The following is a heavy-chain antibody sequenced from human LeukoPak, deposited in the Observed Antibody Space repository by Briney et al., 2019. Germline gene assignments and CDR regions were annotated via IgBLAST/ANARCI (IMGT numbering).Heavy chain of an antibody. CDR1: GGTFSSYA. Sequence: GASVKVSCKASGGTFSSYAISWVRQAPGQGLEWMGGIIPIFGTANYAQKFQGRVTITADESTSTAYMELSSLRSEDTAVYYCAREPLASGYDLAPDYWGQGTLVTVSS. J-gene: IGHJ4*02. CDR2: IIPIFGTA. D-gene: IGHD5-12*01. V-gene: IGHV1-69*13. CDR3: AREPLASGYDLAPDY.